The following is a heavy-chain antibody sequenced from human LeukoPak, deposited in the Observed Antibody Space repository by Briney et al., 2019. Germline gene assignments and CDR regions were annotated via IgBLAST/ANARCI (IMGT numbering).Heavy chain of an antibody. Sequence: GGSLRLSCAASGFTYSGYWMHWVRQAPGKGLVWVSRINSDGYSITYADSVKGRFTISRDNAKNTLYLQMNSLIAEDTAVYFCTRAGYSSGFDSWGQGTLVTVSS. D-gene: IGHD6-19*01. CDR2: INSDGYSI. J-gene: IGHJ5*01. CDR3: TRAGYSSGFDS. V-gene: IGHV3-74*03. CDR1: GFTYSGYW.